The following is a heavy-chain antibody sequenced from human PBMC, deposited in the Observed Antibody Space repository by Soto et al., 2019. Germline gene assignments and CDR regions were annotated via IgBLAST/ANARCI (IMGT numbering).Heavy chain of an antibody. CDR2: IYYIGST. CDR1: GGSISSGGYY. V-gene: IGHV4-31*03. CDR3: VRYFMVRGVMSAFDL. J-gene: IGHJ3*01. D-gene: IGHD3-10*01. Sequence: PSETLSLTCTVSGGSISSGGYYWSWIRQHPGKGLEWIGYIYYIGSTYYNPSLKSRVTISVDTSKNQFSLKLSSVTAADTAVYYCVRYFMVRGVMSAFDLWGQGTMVTVSS.